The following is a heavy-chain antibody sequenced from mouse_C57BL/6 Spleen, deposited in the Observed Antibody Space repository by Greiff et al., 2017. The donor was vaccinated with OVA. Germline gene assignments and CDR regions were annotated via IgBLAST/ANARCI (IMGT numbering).Heavy chain of an antibody. D-gene: IGHD3-2*02. V-gene: IGHV1-19*01. J-gene: IGHJ4*01. Sequence: VQLQQSGPVLVKPGASVKMSCKASGYTFTDYYMNWVKQSHGKSLEWIGVINPYNGGTSYNQKFKGKATLTVDKSSSTAYMELNSLTSEDSAVYYCARKGDLGYGYAMDYWGQGTSVTVSS. CDR3: ARKGDLGYGYAMDY. CDR2: INPYNGGT. CDR1: GYTFTDYY.